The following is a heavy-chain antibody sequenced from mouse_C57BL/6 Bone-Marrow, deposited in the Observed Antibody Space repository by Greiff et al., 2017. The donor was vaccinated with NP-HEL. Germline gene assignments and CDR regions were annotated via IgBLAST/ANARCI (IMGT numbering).Heavy chain of an antibody. CDR1: GFNIKDYY. Sequence: EVQLQQSGAELVRPGASVKLSCTASGFNIKDYYMHWVKQRPEQGLEWIGRIDPEDGDTEYAPKFQGKATMTVDTSSNTAYLQLSSLTSEDTAVYYCTKGYYYGSRDYAMDYWGQGTSVTVSS. CDR2: IDPEDGDT. D-gene: IGHD1-1*01. CDR3: TKGYYYGSRDYAMDY. V-gene: IGHV14-1*01. J-gene: IGHJ4*01.